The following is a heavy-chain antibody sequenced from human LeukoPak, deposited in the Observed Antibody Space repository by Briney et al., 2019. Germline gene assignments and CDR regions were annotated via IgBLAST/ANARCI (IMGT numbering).Heavy chain of an antibody. V-gene: IGHV3-53*04. J-gene: IGHJ5*02. CDR1: GFTVSSNY. CDR3: ARDQGGFDP. CDR2: IYSGGST. Sequence: GGSLRLSCAASGFTVSSNYMSWVRQDPGKGLEWVSIIYSGGSTYYADSVKGRFTISRHSSKNTLYLQMDSLRPEDTAVHYCARDQGGFDPWGQGTLVTVSS.